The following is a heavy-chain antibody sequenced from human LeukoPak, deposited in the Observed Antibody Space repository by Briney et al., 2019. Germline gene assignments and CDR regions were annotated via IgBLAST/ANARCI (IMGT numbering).Heavy chain of an antibody. D-gene: IGHD1-26*01. CDR1: GYTFSGYY. Sequence: ASVKVSCKASGYTFSGYYMHWVRQAPGQGLESMGWINSNSGARNYAPKFQGRVTFSRDNSISTAYMELSGLRSDDTAIYYCARGRGGATTGFDHWGQGTLVTVSS. CDR2: INSNSGAR. V-gene: IGHV1-2*02. J-gene: IGHJ4*02. CDR3: ARGRGGATTGFDH.